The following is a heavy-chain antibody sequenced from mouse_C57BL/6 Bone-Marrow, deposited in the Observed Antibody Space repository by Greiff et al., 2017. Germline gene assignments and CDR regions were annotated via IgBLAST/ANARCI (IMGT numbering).Heavy chain of an antibody. Sequence: EVKLMESGPSLVRPSQTLSLTCTVTGFSINSDCYWFWIRQFPGNQLEYIGYQFYSGITYYNPSLESRPYITRDTSKNQFSMKLSSVTTEDTATYYCARLPRCDYAMDYWGQGTSVTVSS. CDR2: QFYSGIT. J-gene: IGHJ4*01. CDR3: ARLPRCDYAMDY. V-gene: IGHV3-3*01. D-gene: IGHD2-12*01. CDR1: GFSINSDCY.